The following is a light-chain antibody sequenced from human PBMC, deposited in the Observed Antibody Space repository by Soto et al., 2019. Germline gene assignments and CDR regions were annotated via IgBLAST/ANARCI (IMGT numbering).Light chain of an antibody. CDR3: SSYTSSSTHV. V-gene: IGLV2-14*03. Sequence: QSALTQPASVSGSPGQSITISCTGTSSDVGAYTFVSWYQQHPDKVPKLMIFDVSRRPSCVSDRFSGSKSGNTASLTISGLQPDDEADYYCSSYTSSSTHVFGSGTKVTVL. CDR1: SSDVGAYTF. J-gene: IGLJ1*01. CDR2: DVS.